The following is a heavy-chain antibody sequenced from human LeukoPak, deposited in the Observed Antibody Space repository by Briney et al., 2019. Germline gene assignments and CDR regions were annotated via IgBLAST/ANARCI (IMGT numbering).Heavy chain of an antibody. Sequence: SETLSLTCSVSGDSVRNDFYYWGWIRQPPGKGLEWVACLSHAGNTWYNPSLESRLSISVDTSKNQFSLKFSSVTAADTALYWCARHNAPRRVGFDFWGQGILVTVSS. D-gene: IGHD2-2*01. CDR3: ARHNAPRRVGFDF. V-gene: IGHV4-39*01. J-gene: IGHJ4*02. CDR1: GDSVRNDFYY. CDR2: LSHAGNT.